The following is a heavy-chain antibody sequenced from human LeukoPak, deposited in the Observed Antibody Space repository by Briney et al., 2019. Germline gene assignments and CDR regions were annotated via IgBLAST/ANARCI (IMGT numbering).Heavy chain of an antibody. J-gene: IGHJ6*02. D-gene: IGHD2-15*01. V-gene: IGHV3-33*01. CDR3: TLLSCSGRLSRPYSYYDMDV. CDR2: IWYDGSNK. CDR1: GFTFNTFG. Sequence: GGSLRLSCAASGFTFNTFGMNWVRQAPGKGLEWVAVIWYDGSNKYYADSVKGRFTISRDNSKSTLCLQVNSLRADDTAGYYCTLLSCSGRLSRPYSYYDMDVWGQGTTVTVSS.